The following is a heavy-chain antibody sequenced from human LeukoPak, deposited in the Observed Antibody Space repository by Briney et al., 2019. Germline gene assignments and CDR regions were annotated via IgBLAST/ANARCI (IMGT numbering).Heavy chain of an antibody. J-gene: IGHJ6*02. D-gene: IGHD1-1*01. CDR2: IGVAGDT. V-gene: IGHV3-13*01. CDR1: GFTVSNSD. CDR3: ARGPTHLYYGMDV. Sequence: GGSLRLSCAASGFTVSNSDIHWVRQSTGGGLEWVSTIGVAGDTYYSASVKGRFTISRDNTRSSLFLQMFSLKAEDTAVYYCARGPTHLYYGMDVWGPGTTVTVSS.